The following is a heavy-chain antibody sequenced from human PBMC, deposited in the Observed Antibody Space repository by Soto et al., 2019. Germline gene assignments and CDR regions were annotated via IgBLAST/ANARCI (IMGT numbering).Heavy chain of an antibody. CDR1: GCNFISYA. D-gene: IGHD3-16*02. J-gene: IGHJ3*02. V-gene: IGHV3-23*01. CDR3: AKGYDYIWGSYRYTDAFDI. CDR2: ISGSGGST. Sequence: GGSLRLSCAASGCNFISYAMSWVRQAPGKGLEWVSAISGSGGSTYYADSVKGRFTISRDNSKNTLYLQMNSLRAEDTAVYYCAKGYDYIWGSYRYTDAFDIWGQGTMVTVSS.